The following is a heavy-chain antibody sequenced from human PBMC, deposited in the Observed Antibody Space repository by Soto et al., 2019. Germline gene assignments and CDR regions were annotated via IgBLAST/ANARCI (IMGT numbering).Heavy chain of an antibody. CDR2: IYYSGST. Sequence: QVQLQESAPGLVKPSETLALTCNVSGGSISSYYWSWIRQPPGKGLKWIGYIYYSGSTNYNPTLKSRFTTSVDTSKTQFSLKLSSVTAADTVLYYCARDRCSGGSCYSVRFDYWGQGTPVTVSS. V-gene: IGHV4-59*01. CDR1: GGSISSYY. D-gene: IGHD2-15*01. J-gene: IGHJ4*02. CDR3: ARDRCSGGSCYSVRFDY.